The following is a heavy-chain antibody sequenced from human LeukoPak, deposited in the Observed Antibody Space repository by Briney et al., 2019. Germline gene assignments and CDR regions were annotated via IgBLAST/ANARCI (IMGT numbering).Heavy chain of an antibody. J-gene: IGHJ4*02. CDR3: ARDLGLNIEYYFDY. V-gene: IGHV6-1*01. CDR2: TYYRSKWYN. CDR1: RDSVPSNSAA. Sequence: SQTLSLTCAISRDSVPSNSAAWNWIRQSPSRGLEWLGRTYYRSKWYNDYAVSVKSRITINPGTSKNQFSLQLNSVTPEDTAVYYCARDLGLNIEYYFDYWGQGTLVTVSS. D-gene: IGHD3-16*01.